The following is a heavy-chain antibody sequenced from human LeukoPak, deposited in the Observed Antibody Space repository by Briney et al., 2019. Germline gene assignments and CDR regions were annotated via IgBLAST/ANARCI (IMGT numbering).Heavy chain of an antibody. J-gene: IGHJ3*02. CDR2: ICYSGST. V-gene: IGHV4-30-4*08. Sequence: PSETLSLTCTVSGGSISSGDYYWSWIRQPPGKGLEWIGYICYSGSTYYNPSLKSRVTISVDTSKNQFSLKLSSVTAADTAVYYCARDHSDFWSGYYTDHRAFDIWGQGTMVTVSS. CDR3: ARDHSDFWSGYYTDHRAFDI. CDR1: GGSISSGDYY. D-gene: IGHD3-3*01.